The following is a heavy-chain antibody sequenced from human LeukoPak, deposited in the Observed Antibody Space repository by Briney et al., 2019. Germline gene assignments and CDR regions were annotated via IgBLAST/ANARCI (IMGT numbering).Heavy chain of an antibody. Sequence: PSETLSLTCTVSGGSISSSTYFWGWIRQPPGKGLEWIGTIYYSGSTYYNPSLKSRVTISVDTSKNQFSLKLSSVTAADTAVYYCARESLTWLQSRTSWFDPWGQGTLVTVSS. J-gene: IGHJ5*02. CDR1: GGSISSSTYF. CDR3: ARESLTWLQSRTSWFDP. V-gene: IGHV4-39*07. D-gene: IGHD5-24*01. CDR2: IYYSGST.